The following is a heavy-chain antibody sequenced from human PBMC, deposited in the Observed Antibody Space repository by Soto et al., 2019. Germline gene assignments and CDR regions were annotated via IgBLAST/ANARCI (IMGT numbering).Heavy chain of an antibody. J-gene: IGHJ5*02. D-gene: IGHD3-22*01. V-gene: IGHV4-39*01. Sequence: SETLSLTCTVSGGSISSSSYYWGWIRQPPGKGLEWIGSIYYSGSTYYNPSLKSRVTISVDTSKNQFSLKLSSVTAADTAVYYCASRVTYYYDSSGYYSNWFDPWGQGTLVT. CDR1: GGSISSSSYY. CDR2: IYYSGST. CDR3: ASRVTYYYDSSGYYSNWFDP.